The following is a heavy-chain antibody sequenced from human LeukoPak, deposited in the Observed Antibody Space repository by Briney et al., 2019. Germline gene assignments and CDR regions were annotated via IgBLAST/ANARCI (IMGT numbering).Heavy chain of an antibody. D-gene: IGHD1-26*01. Sequence: SGTLSLTCTVSGGSISSYYWSWIRQPPGKGLEWIGYIYYSGSTNYNPSLKSRVTISVDTSKNQFSLKLSSVTAADTAVYYCARALGAFGYWGQGTLVTVSS. CDR3: ARALGAFGY. J-gene: IGHJ4*02. V-gene: IGHV4-59*12. CDR1: GGSISSYY. CDR2: IYYSGST.